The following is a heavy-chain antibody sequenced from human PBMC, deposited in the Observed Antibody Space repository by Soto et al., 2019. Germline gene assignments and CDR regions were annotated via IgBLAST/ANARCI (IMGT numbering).Heavy chain of an antibody. CDR1: GGSISSYY. J-gene: IGHJ6*03. D-gene: IGHD2-2*01. Sequence: SETLSLTCTVSGGSISSYYWSWIRQPPGKGLEWIGYIYYSGSTNYNPSLQSRVTISVDTSKNQFSLKLGPVTAADTAVYYCARRNGLYCSSTSCSTHPLSTSYYYYYMDVWGKGTTVTVSS. V-gene: IGHV4-59*08. CDR2: IYYSGST. CDR3: ARRNGLYCSSTSCSTHPLSTSYYYYYMDV.